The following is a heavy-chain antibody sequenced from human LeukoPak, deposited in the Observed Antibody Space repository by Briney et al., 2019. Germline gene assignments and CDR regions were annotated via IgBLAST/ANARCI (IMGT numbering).Heavy chain of an antibody. J-gene: IGHJ3*02. D-gene: IGHD5-24*01. CDR3: ASRVEQMATITVREAFDI. CDR2: IYYSGST. V-gene: IGHV4-39*01. Sequence: SETLPLTCTVSGGSISSYYWGWIRQPPGKGLEWIGSIYYSGSTYYNPSLKSRVTISVDTSKNQFSLKLSSVTAADTAVYYCASRVEQMATITVREAFDIWGQGTMVTVSS. CDR1: GGSISSYY.